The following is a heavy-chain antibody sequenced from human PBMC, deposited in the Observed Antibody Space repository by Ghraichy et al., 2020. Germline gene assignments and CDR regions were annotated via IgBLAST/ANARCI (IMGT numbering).Heavy chain of an antibody. V-gene: IGHV3-43*01. D-gene: IGHD5-18*01. Sequence: GGSLRLSCAASRFTFDDYTMHWVRQAPGKGLEWVSLISWDGGSTYYADSVKGRFTISRDNSKNSLYLQMNSLRTEDTALYYCAKDSAPYSYGYLPDYWGQGTLVTVSS. CDR1: RFTFDDYT. CDR2: ISWDGGST. CDR3: AKDSAPYSYGYLPDY. J-gene: IGHJ4*02.